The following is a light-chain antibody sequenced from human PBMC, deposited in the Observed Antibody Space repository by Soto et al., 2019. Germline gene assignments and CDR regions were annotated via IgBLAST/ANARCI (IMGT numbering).Light chain of an antibody. J-gene: IGKJ4*01. CDR2: AAS. Sequence: DLQMTQSPSSLSASVGDRVTITCRASQSISSHLNWYQHKPGKAPNLLIYAASSLQTGVPSRFSGSGSGTDVNLTISSLQPEDFATHYCQQSYSAPLTFGGGTKVEIK. CDR3: QQSYSAPLT. CDR1: QSISSH. V-gene: IGKV1-39*01.